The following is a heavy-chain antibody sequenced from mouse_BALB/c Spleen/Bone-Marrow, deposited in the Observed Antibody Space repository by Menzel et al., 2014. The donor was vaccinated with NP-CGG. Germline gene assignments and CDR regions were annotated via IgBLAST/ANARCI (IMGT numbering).Heavy chain of an antibody. V-gene: IGHV4-2*02. CDR1: GFDFTRYS. CDR2: INPGSSTI. J-gene: IGHJ2*01. Sequence: VQLLQSGGGLVQPGGSLNLACVASGFDFTRYSMHWVRQAPGKGQEWIGYINPGSSTINYSQTLKDKFIISRDNAKNTLYLQMSKVRSEDTALYYCAREGYYGYHDNWGQGTTLTVSS. CDR3: AREGYYGYHDN. D-gene: IGHD1-2*01.